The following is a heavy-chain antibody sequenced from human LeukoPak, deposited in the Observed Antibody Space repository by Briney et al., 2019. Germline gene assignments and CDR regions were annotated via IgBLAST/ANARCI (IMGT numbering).Heavy chain of an antibody. Sequence: TSETLSLTCTVSGGSISSYYWSWIRQPPGKGLEWIGYIYYSGSTNYNPSLKSRVTISVDTSKNQFSLKLSSVTAADTAVYYCARGDYYDSSGYYFRADNWFDPWGQGTLDTVSS. CDR3: ARGDYYDSSGYYFRADNWFDP. J-gene: IGHJ5*02. CDR2: IYYSGST. CDR1: GGSISSYY. D-gene: IGHD3-22*01. V-gene: IGHV4-59*01.